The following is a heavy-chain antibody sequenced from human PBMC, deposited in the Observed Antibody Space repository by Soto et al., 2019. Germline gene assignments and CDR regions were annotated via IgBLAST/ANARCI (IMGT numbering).Heavy chain of an antibody. Sequence: AGGSLRLSCAASGFTFSSYAMSWVRQAPGKGLEWVSAISGSGDSTYYADSVKGRFTISRDNSKNTLYLQMNSLRAEDTAVYYCAKMSSSWKTHAFDIWGQGTMVTVSS. J-gene: IGHJ3*02. V-gene: IGHV3-23*01. CDR3: AKMSSSWKTHAFDI. CDR1: GFTFSSYA. D-gene: IGHD6-13*01. CDR2: ISGSGDST.